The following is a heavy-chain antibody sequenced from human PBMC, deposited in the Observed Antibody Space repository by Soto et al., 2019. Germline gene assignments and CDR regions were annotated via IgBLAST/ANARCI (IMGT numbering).Heavy chain of an antibody. Sequence: EVQLVESGGGLVQPGGSLRLSCVGSGFIFGGSAIHWVRQASGKGLEWVGRIRSRANNYPTSSAVSVRGRFTFSRDDSKNTAYLQMNTLKTDDTAVYYCCRGQGAPIGDYYYHGLDVWGQGTPVTVS. CDR1: GFIFGGSA. J-gene: IGHJ6*02. V-gene: IGHV3-73*02. CDR2: IRSRANNYPT. D-gene: IGHD2-2*02. CDR3: CRGQGAPIGDYYYHGLDV.